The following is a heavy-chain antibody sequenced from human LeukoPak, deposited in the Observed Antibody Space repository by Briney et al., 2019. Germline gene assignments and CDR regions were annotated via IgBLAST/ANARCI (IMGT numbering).Heavy chain of an antibody. D-gene: IGHD3-10*01. J-gene: IGHJ4*02. CDR2: ISAYNGNT. CDR3: ARDGELWFGELFDPSFDY. CDR1: GYTFTSYG. V-gene: IGHV1-18*01. Sequence: ASVKVSCKSSGYTFTSYGICWVRQGPGQVLGWMGWISAYNGNTNYAQKLQGRVTMTTDTSTSTAYMELRSLRSDDTAVYYCARDGELWFGELFDPSFDYWGQGTLVTVSS.